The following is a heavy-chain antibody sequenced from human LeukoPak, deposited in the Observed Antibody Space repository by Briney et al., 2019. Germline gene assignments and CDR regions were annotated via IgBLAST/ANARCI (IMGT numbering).Heavy chain of an antibody. J-gene: IGHJ4*02. CDR2: IYPDHSDT. CDR1: GFTFGSYW. CDR3: ARRQGCSTSSCPPDS. V-gene: IGHV5-51*01. D-gene: IGHD2-2*01. Sequence: GESLKISCKGSGFTFGSYWIGWVRQMPGKGLEWMGIIYPDHSDTRYSPSFQGQVTISADNSITTAYLQWSSLKASDTAMYFCARRQGCSTSSCPPDSWGQGTLVTVSS.